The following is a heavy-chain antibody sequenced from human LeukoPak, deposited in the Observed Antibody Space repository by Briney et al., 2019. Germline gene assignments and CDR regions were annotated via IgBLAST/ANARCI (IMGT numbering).Heavy chain of an antibody. CDR2: INHSGST. Sequence: SETLSLTCAVYGGSFSGYYWSWIRQPPGKGLEWIGEINHSGSTNYNPSLKSRVTISVDTSKNQFSLKLSSVTAADTAVYYCARVSILVQLSRPKISTAFDYWGQGTLVTVSS. D-gene: IGHD6-6*01. V-gene: IGHV4-34*01. J-gene: IGHJ4*02. CDR3: ARVSILVQLSRPKISTAFDY. CDR1: GGSFSGYY.